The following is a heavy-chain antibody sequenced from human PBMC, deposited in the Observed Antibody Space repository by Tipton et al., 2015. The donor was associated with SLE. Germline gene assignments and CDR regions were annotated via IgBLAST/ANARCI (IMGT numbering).Heavy chain of an antibody. CDR1: GFTFDDYA. J-gene: IGHJ4*02. CDR2: ISWNSGSI. V-gene: IGHV3-9*01. CDR3: AGGEQWLVGDY. Sequence: SLRLSCAASGFTFDDYAMHWVRQAPGKGLEWVSGISWNSGSIGYADSVKGRFTISRDNAKNSLYLQMNSLRAEDTAVYYCAGGEQWLVGDYWGQGTLVTVSS. D-gene: IGHD6-19*01.